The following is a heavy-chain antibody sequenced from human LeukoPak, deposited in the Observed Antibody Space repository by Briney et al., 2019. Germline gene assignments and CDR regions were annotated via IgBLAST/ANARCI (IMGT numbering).Heavy chain of an antibody. CDR3: ARDVRIAVAGTDYVY. Sequence: GGSLRLSCAASGFTFSSYAMHWVRQAPGKGLEWVAVISYDGSNKYYADSVKGPFTISRDNSKNTLYLQMNSLRAEDTAVYYCARDVRIAVAGTDYVYWGQGTLVTVSS. J-gene: IGHJ4*02. D-gene: IGHD6-19*01. CDR1: GFTFSSYA. CDR2: ISYDGSNK. V-gene: IGHV3-30*04.